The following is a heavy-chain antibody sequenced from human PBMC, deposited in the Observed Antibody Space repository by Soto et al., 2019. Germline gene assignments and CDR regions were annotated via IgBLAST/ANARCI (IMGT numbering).Heavy chain of an antibody. J-gene: IGHJ4*02. V-gene: IGHV4-39*02. D-gene: IGHD2-15*01. Sequence: QLQLQESGPGLVKPSETLSLTCTVSGGSISSSSYYWGWIRQPPGKGVEWIGSIYYSGSTYYNPSLKSPVTISADTSKNQFSLKLSSVTAADTAVYYCAREGVVAATLVDYWGQGTLVTVSS. CDR2: IYYSGST. CDR1: GGSISSSSYY. CDR3: AREGVVAATLVDY.